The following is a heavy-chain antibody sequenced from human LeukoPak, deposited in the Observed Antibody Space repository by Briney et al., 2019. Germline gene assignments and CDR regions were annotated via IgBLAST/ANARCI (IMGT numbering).Heavy chain of an antibody. Sequence: GSLRLSCTVSGGSISSGGYYWSWIRQPPGTGLEWIAYIHYSGTTNHNPSLKSRVTISLDTSKNQLSLNLTSVTAADTAVYYCARGGVLPRGFDSWGQGTLVTVSS. CDR2: IHYSGTT. J-gene: IGHJ5*01. V-gene: IGHV4-61*08. D-gene: IGHD3-16*01. CDR1: GGSISSGGYY. CDR3: ARGGVLPRGFDS.